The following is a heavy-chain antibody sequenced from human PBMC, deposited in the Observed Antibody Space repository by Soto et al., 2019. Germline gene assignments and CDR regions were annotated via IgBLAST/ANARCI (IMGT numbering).Heavy chain of an antibody. CDR2: IYHSGST. CDR3: ARGITRGSFPPFDL. D-gene: IGHD3-16*01. CDR1: GGSISSGGYS. J-gene: IGHJ4*02. Sequence: SETLSLTCAVSGGSISSGGYSWSWIRQPPGKGLEWIGYIYHSGSTYYNPSLKSRVTISVDRSKNQFSLKLSSLRSDDTALYYCARGITRGSFPPFDLWGQGTLVTVSS. V-gene: IGHV4-30-2*01.